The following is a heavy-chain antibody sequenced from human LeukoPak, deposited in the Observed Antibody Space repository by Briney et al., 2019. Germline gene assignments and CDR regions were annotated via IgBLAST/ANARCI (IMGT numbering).Heavy chain of an antibody. CDR3: AKDPSVGAVVIGPLYYFDY. J-gene: IGHJ4*02. CDR1: GFTFSKFA. Sequence: QPGGSLRLSCAASGFTFSKFAMNWVRQTPGKGLEWVSFISGSGGTTYYTDSVKGRFTISRDNSKNTLYLQMNSLRADDTALYYCAKDPSVGAVVIGPLYYFDYWGQGSLVTVSS. CDR2: ISGSGGTT. D-gene: IGHD3-22*01. V-gene: IGHV3-23*01.